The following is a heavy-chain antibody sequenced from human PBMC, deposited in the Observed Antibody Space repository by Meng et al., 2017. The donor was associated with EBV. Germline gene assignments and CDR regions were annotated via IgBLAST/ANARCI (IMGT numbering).Heavy chain of an antibody. Sequence: QVVESGAEGKNPGSSVTVSCKTSGGTFTSYAISWVRQAPGQGLEWMGGLIPMSGAPNYAQKFQGRITITADESTSTHYMDLSSLRSEDTAVYYCASESGRGYTPDYWGQGTLVTVSS. CDR2: LIPMSGAP. D-gene: IGHD3-10*01. CDR1: GGTFTSYA. CDR3: ASESGRGYTPDY. V-gene: IGHV1-69*01. J-gene: IGHJ4*02.